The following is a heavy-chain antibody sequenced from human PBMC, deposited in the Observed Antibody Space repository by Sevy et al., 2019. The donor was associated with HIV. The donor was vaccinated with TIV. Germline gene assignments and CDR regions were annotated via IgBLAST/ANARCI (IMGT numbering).Heavy chain of an antibody. D-gene: IGHD3-22*01. CDR2: YDPGDGET. J-gene: IGHJ3*02. Sequence: ASVKVSCKVSGYSVSDLSIHWVRQAPGKGLEWMGGYDPGDGETIYAQKFQGRVTMTEDTSTDTAYMELSSLRSEDTAVYYCATSPDYYDSSRDAFDIWGQGTMVTVSS. V-gene: IGHV1-24*01. CDR1: GYSVSDLS. CDR3: ATSPDYYDSSRDAFDI.